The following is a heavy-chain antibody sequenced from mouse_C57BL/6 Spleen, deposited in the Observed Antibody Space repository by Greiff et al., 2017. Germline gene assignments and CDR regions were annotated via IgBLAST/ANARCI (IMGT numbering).Heavy chain of an antibody. Sequence: VHLVESGPGLVAPSQSLSITCTVSGFSLTSYGVHWVRQPPGKGLEWLVVIWSDGSTTYNSALKSRLSISKDNSKSQVFLKMNSLQTDDTAMYYCARHDDYDETYYAMDYWGQGTSVTVSS. V-gene: IGHV2-6-1*01. CDR2: IWSDGST. D-gene: IGHD2-4*01. CDR1: GFSLTSYG. CDR3: ARHDDYDETYYAMDY. J-gene: IGHJ4*01.